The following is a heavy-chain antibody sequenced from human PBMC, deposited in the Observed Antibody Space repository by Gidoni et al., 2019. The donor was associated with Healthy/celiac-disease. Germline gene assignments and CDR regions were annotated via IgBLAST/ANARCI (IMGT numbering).Heavy chain of an antibody. Sequence: QVQLQQWGAGLLKPSETLSLTCAVYGGSFSGYYWSWIRQPPGKGLEWIGEINHSGSTNYNPSLKSRVTISVDTSKNQFSLKLSSVTAADTAVYYCARDAPNFGVVPRRVDVWGKGTTVTVSS. CDR1: GGSFSGYY. CDR2: INHSGST. J-gene: IGHJ6*04. CDR3: ARDAPNFGVVPRRVDV. V-gene: IGHV4-34*01. D-gene: IGHD3-3*01.